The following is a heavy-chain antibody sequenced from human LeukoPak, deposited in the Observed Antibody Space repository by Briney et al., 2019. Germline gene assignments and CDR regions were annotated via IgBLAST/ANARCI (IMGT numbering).Heavy chain of an antibody. D-gene: IGHD1-26*01. Sequence: GGSLRLSCAASGFTFSGYNMNWVRQAPGKGLEWVSAISGSGGSTYYADSVKGRFTISRDNSKNTLYLQMDSLRAEDTAVYYCAKDRSGSYYIYGMDVWGQGTTVTVSS. V-gene: IGHV3-23*01. CDR2: ISGSGGST. CDR3: AKDRSGSYYIYGMDV. J-gene: IGHJ6*02. CDR1: GFTFSGYN.